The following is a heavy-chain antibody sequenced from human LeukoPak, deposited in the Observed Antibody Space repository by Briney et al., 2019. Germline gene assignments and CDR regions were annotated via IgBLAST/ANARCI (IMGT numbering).Heavy chain of an antibody. D-gene: IGHD2-2*01. Sequence: SETLSLTSAVYGGSFSGYYWSWIRQPPGKGLEWIGEINHSGSTNYNPSLKSRVTISVDTSKNQFSLKLSSVTAADTAVYYCARGQGVVPAAYYYYYYSMDVWGKGTTVTVSS. CDR2: INHSGST. J-gene: IGHJ6*03. V-gene: IGHV4-34*01. CDR1: GGSFSGYY. CDR3: ARGQGVVPAAYYYYYYSMDV.